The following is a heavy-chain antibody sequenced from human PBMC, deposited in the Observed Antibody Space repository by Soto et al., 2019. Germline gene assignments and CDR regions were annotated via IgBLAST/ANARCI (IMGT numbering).Heavy chain of an antibody. CDR3: ARDYYRFNSGYGFSMDV. Sequence: QAQLVESGGGVVQPGRSLRLSCAASGFTFSSYAMHWVRQAPGKGLEWVAVISYDGSNKYYADSVKGRFTISRDNSKNSXYLQMNSLRAEDTAVYYCARDYYRFNSGYGFSMDVWGQGTTVTVSS. V-gene: IGHV3-30-3*01. J-gene: IGHJ6*02. D-gene: IGHD5-12*01. CDR2: ISYDGSNK. CDR1: GFTFSSYA.